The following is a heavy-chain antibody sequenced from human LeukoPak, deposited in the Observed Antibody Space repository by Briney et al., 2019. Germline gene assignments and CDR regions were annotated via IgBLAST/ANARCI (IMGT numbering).Heavy chain of an antibody. CDR1: GYTFTSYY. J-gene: IGHJ4*02. Sequence: ASVKVSCKPSGYTFTSYYMHWVRQAPGQGLEWMGIINPSGGSTSYAQKFQGRVTMTRDTSTSTVYMELSSLRSEDTAVYYCARGPSRTYYYDSSGYRVFDYWGQGTLVTVSS. V-gene: IGHV1-46*01. CDR3: ARGPSRTYYYDSSGYRVFDY. D-gene: IGHD3-22*01. CDR2: INPSGGST.